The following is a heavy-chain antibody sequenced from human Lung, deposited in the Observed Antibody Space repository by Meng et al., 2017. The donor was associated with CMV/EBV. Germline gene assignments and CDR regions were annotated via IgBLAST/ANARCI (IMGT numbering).Heavy chain of an antibody. CDR1: GGSINSVGYY. CDR2: IYYSGGT. V-gene: IGHV4-31*03. J-gene: IGHJ4*02. Sequence: SETXSLTCTVSGGSINSVGYYWTWIRQRPGKGLEWIGYIYYSGGTNYNPSLQSRVTISVDTSKNQFSLKLSSVTAADTAMYYCARSVGCSSTYCYTYTSSWYPDYWXQGTLVTVSS. D-gene: IGHD6-13*01. CDR3: ARSVGCSSTYCYTYTSSWYPDY.